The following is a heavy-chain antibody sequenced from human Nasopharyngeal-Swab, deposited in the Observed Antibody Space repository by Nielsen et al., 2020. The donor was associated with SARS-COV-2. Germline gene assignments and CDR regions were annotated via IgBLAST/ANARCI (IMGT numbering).Heavy chain of an antibody. CDR2: IKSKTDGGTT. V-gene: IGHV3-15*01. Sequence: WGCLRSTGAGSGCTFVSAGLSWVRQAQGRGLEWVGRIKSKTDGGTTDYAAPVKGRFTISRDDSKNTLYLQMNSLKTEDTAVYYCTTPPPYYFDYWGQGTLVTISS. J-gene: IGHJ4*02. CDR3: TTPPPYYFDY. CDR1: GCTFVSAG.